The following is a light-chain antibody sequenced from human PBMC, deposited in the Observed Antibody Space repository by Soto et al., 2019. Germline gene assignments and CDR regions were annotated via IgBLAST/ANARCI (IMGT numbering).Light chain of an antibody. Sequence: QSALTQPPSASGSPGQSVTISCTGTSSDVGGYDYVSWYQQHPGKAPKLIIYEVNKRPSGVPDRFSGSKSGNTASLTVSGLQAEDEADYYCSSYAGSKNVIFGGGTKVTVL. CDR1: SSDVGGYDY. CDR2: EVN. J-gene: IGLJ2*01. CDR3: SSYAGSKNVI. V-gene: IGLV2-8*01.